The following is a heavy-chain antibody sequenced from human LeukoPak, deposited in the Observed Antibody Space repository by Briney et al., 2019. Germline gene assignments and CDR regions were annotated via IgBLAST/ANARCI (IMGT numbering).Heavy chain of an antibody. CDR3: ASPIAARRHAFDI. D-gene: IGHD6-6*01. CDR2: INHSGST. Sequence: SETLSLTCAVYGGSFSGYYWSWIRQPPGKGLEWIGEINHSGSTNYNPSLKSRATVSVDTSKNQFSLKLSSVTAADTAVYYCASPIAARRHAFDIWGQGAMVTVSS. V-gene: IGHV4-34*01. J-gene: IGHJ3*02. CDR1: GGSFSGYY.